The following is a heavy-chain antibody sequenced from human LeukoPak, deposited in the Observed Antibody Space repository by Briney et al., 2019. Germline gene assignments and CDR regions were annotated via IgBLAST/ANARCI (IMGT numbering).Heavy chain of an antibody. V-gene: IGHV4-59*08. CDR2: IYYSGST. D-gene: IGHD2/OR15-2a*01. Sequence: PSETLSLTCTVSGGSISSYYWSWIRQPPGKGLEWIGYIYYSGSTNYNPSLKSRVTISVDTSKNQFSLKLSSVTAADTAAYYCARVSGTTYRDWFDPWGRGTLVTVSS. J-gene: IGHJ5*02. CDR3: ARVSGTTYRDWFDP. CDR1: GGSISSYY.